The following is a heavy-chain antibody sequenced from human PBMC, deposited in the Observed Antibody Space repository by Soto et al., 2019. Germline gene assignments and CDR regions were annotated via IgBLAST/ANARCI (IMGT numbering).Heavy chain of an antibody. D-gene: IGHD2-2*01. CDR2: INTDGSAT. CDR3: VREVSGEYQLLDY. Sequence: GGSLRLSCAASGFTFSRHWMHWVRQAPGKGLVWVSRINTDGSATTYADSVKGRFTISRDNAKNTLYLQMSSLRSEDTSVYYCVREVSGEYQLLDYWDQGILVTVSS. J-gene: IGHJ4*02. V-gene: IGHV3-74*01. CDR1: GFTFSRHW.